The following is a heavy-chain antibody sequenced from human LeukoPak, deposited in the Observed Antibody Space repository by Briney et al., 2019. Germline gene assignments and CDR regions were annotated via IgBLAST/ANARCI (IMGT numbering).Heavy chain of an antibody. CDR3: AKDGSGSYQEEIDY. Sequence: GGSLRLSCAASGFTVSYNYMSWVRQAPGKGLEWVSIIYNDGSTYYADSVKGRFTISRDNSKNTLYLQMNSLRAEDTAVYYCAKDGSGSYQEEIDYWGQGTLVTVSS. D-gene: IGHD1-26*01. V-gene: IGHV3-53*01. CDR2: IYNDGST. CDR1: GFTVSYNY. J-gene: IGHJ4*02.